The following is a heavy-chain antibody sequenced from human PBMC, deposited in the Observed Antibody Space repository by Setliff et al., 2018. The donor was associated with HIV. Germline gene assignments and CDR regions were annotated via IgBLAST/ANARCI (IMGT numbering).Heavy chain of an antibody. CDR2: INAGDDNT. CDR3: ARGSCSGCYLSDY. V-gene: IGHV1-3*01. CDR1: GYTFSTNA. D-gene: IGHD6-19*01. Sequence: VASVKVSCKAFGYTFSTNAIHWVRQAPGQRLEWMGYINAGDDNTRYSEKFQGRVTITRDTSANTAYMERSSLRSEDTAVYYCARGSCSGCYLSDYWGLGTLVTVSS. J-gene: IGHJ4*02.